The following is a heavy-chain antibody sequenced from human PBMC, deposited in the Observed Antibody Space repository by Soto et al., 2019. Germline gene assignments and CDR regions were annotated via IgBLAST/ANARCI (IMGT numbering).Heavy chain of an antibody. Sequence: QVQLQESGPGLVKPSGTLSLTCAVSGGSISSSNWWSWVRQPPGKGLEWIGEIYHSGSTNYNPSLRGRVHISVDKSKNQFSLKLSSVTAADTAVYYCARGLWFGESPNWFDPWGQGTLVTVSS. CDR2: IYHSGST. V-gene: IGHV4-4*02. CDR1: GGSISSSNW. J-gene: IGHJ5*02. CDR3: ARGLWFGESPNWFDP. D-gene: IGHD3-10*01.